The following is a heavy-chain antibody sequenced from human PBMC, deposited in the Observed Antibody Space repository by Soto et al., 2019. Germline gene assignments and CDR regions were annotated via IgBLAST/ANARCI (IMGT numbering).Heavy chain of an antibody. D-gene: IGHD4-17*01. V-gene: IGHV3-30*18. J-gene: IGHJ4*02. Sequence: VQLVESGGGVVQPGRSLRLSCAASGFTFSSYGMHWVRQAPGKGLEWVAVISYDGSNKYYADSVKGRFTISRDNSKNTLYLQMNSLRAEDTAVYYCAKTTTVTTGGVDYWGQGTLVTVSS. CDR3: AKTTTVTTGGVDY. CDR1: GFTFSSYG. CDR2: ISYDGSNK.